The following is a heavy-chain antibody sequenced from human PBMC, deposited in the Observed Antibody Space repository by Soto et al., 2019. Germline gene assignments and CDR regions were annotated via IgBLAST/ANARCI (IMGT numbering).Heavy chain of an antibody. CDR3: AKDVGYSYGYYYYYYGMDV. J-gene: IGHJ6*02. CDR1: GFTFISYG. Sequence: GGSLRLSCAASGFTFISYGMHWVRQAPGKGLEWVAVISYDGSNKDYADSVKGRFTISRDNSKNTLYLQMNSLRAEDTAVYYCAKDVGYSYGYYYYYYGMDVWGQGTTVTVSS. CDR2: ISYDGSNK. D-gene: IGHD5-18*01. V-gene: IGHV3-30*18.